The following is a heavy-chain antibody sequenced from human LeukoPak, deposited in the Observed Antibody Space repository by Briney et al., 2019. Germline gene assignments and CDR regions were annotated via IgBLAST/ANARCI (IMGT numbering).Heavy chain of an antibody. D-gene: IGHD3-10*02. CDR2: LNPYGNDK. J-gene: IGHJ6*04. V-gene: IGHV3-7*01. CDR3: AELGITMIGGV. CDR1: GFTFTNYW. Sequence: GGSLRLSCAASGFTFTNYWMTWVRQAPGKGLEWVANLNPYGNDKCYDDSVKGRFTISRDNARDSLYLEMHSLRAEDTAVYYCAELGITMIGGVWGKGTTVTISS.